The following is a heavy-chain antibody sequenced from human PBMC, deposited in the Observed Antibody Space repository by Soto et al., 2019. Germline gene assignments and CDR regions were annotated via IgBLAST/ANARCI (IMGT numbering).Heavy chain of an antibody. Sequence: EVQLVESGGGLVKPGGSLRLSCAASGFTFSGYSINWVRQAPGKGLEWVSYISGPSIYIYYADSVKGRFTISRDNAKSAVYLQMNSLRAEDTAVYYCARGFRNGFNVWGQGTTVSVSS. J-gene: IGHJ6*02. CDR1: GFTFSGYS. CDR2: ISGPSIYI. V-gene: IGHV3-21*01. CDR3: ARGFRNGFNV. D-gene: IGHD2-8*01.